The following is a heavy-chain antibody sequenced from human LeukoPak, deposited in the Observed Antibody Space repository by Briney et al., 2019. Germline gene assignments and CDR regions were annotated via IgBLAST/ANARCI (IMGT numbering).Heavy chain of an antibody. J-gene: IGHJ4*02. CDR2: IVFSVTT. CDR3: ARDVNY. CDR1: GGSFSNFY. Sequence: PPETLPVTCTVSGGSFSNFYWSWIRQSPGKGLEWIGYIVFSVTTNYNPSLRSRAAISVYTSKNQLSLRLTSVAGSDTAVYYGARDVNYWGQGTLDTVPS. V-gene: IGHV4-59*01.